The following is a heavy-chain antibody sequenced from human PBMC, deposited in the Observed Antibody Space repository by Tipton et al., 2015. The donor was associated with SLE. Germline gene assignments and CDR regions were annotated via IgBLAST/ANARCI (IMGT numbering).Heavy chain of an antibody. Sequence: TLSLTCTVSGGSISSYYWSWIRQPPGKGLEWIGDIYYSGSTNYNPSLKSRVTISVDTSKNQFSLKLSSVTAADTAVYYWARGMPSGSSNYWGQGTLVTVSS. J-gene: IGHJ4*02. V-gene: IGHV4-59*01. CDR2: IYYSGST. CDR3: ARGMPSGSSNY. D-gene: IGHD1-26*01. CDR1: GGSISSYY.